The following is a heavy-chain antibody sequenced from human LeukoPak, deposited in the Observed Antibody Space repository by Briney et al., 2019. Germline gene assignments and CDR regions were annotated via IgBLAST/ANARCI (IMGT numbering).Heavy chain of an antibody. Sequence: GGSLRLSCAASGFTFSSYAMSWVRQAPGKGLGWVSAISGSGGSTYYADSVKGRFTISRGNSKNTLYLQMNSLRAEDTAVYYCAKSSPVLWFRGKPLYYFDYWGQGTLVTVSS. V-gene: IGHV3-23*01. CDR2: ISGSGGST. CDR3: AKSSPVLWFRGKPLYYFDY. J-gene: IGHJ4*02. CDR1: GFTFSSYA. D-gene: IGHD3-10*01.